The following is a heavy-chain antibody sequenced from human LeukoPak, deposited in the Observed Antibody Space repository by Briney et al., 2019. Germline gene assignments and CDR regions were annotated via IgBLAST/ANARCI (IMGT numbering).Heavy chain of an antibody. J-gene: IGHJ4*02. Sequence: GASVKVSCKASGGTFSSYAISWVRQAPGQGLEWMGGIIPIFGTANYAQKFQGRVTITADESKSTAYMELSSLRSEDTAVYYCARGRNIVVVPAATPPYFDYWGQGTLVTVSS. CDR1: GGTFSSYA. CDR3: ARGRNIVVVPAATPPYFDY. CDR2: IIPIFGTA. V-gene: IGHV1-69*13. D-gene: IGHD2-2*01.